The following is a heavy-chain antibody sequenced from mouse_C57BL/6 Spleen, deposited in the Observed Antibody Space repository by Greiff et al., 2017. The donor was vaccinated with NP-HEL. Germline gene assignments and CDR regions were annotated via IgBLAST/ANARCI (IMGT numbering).Heavy chain of an antibody. CDR3: ARRWTYGYDDWYFDV. V-gene: IGHV1-54*01. CDR2: INPGSGGT. CDR1: GYAFTNYL. D-gene: IGHD2-2*01. Sequence: QVQLQQSGAELVRPGTSVKVSCKASGYAFTNYLIEWVKQRPGQGLEWIGVINPGSGGTNYNEKFKGKETLTADKSSSTAYMQLSSLTSEDSAVYFCARRWTYGYDDWYFDVWGTGTTVTVSS. J-gene: IGHJ1*03.